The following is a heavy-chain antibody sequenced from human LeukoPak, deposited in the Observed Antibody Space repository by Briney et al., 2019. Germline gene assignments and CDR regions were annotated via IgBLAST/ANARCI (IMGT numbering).Heavy chain of an antibody. CDR3: ARDKGVSGGEYSSPPSQYYYGMDV. Sequence: PGGSLRLSCAASGFTFSSYAMHWVRQAPGKGLEWVAVISYDGSNKYYADSVKGRFTISRDNSKNTLYLQMNSLRAEDTAVYYCARDKGVSGGEYSSPPSQYYYGMDVWGQGTTVTVSS. D-gene: IGHD6-6*01. CDR2: ISYDGSNK. CDR1: GFTFSSYA. V-gene: IGHV3-30*04. J-gene: IGHJ6*02.